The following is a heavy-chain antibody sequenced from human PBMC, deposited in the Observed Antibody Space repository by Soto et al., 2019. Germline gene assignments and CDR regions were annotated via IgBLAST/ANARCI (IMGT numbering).Heavy chain of an antibody. J-gene: IGHJ4*02. CDR3: AAGEASSRNLAPYYLDF. V-gene: IGHV4-59*01. CDR1: GGSMRNYF. Sequence: SETLSLTCTVAGGSMRNYFWTWIRQPPGKGLEWIGYIHYSGTTSFFPSYNPSLRSRVTISEDTSKNQFSLKLLSVTTADTAVYFCAAGEASSRNLAPYYLDFWGQGTLVTVSS. CDR2: IHYSGTT. D-gene: IGHD6-13*01.